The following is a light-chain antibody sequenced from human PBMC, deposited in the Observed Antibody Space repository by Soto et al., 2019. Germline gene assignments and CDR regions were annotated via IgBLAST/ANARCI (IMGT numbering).Light chain of an antibody. Sequence: QSVLTQPASVSGAPGQSITISCTGTSSNVGGYNDVSWYQQHPGTAPKLMIYDVSNRPSGVSHRFSGSKSGNTSPLTSSGLQAEDEADYYCTSYTSSSTMVFGGGTKLTVL. CDR2: DVS. CDR1: SSNVGGYND. V-gene: IGLV2-14*01. CDR3: TSYTSSSTMV. J-gene: IGLJ2*01.